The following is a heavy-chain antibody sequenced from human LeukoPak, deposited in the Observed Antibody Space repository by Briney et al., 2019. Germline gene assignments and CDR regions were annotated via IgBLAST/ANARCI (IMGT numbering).Heavy chain of an antibody. Sequence: GGSLRLSCAASGFTFGASTLHWVRQASGKGLEWVGHIRSKAHNYATQYAASVKGRFTISRDDSKNTAYPQMNSLKTEDTAVYYCTGSSKGYWGQGALVTVSS. CDR3: TGSSKGY. CDR1: GFTFGAST. J-gene: IGHJ4*02. D-gene: IGHD2-2*01. CDR2: IRSKAHNYAT. V-gene: IGHV3-73*01.